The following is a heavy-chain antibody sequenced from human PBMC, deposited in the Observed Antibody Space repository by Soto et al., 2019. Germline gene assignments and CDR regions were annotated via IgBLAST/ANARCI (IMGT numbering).Heavy chain of an antibody. CDR2: IKQDGSEK. CDR3: ARYRGERYYDY. V-gene: IGHV3-7*05. D-gene: IGHD2-21*01. Sequence: EVHLVESGGGLVQPGGSLRLSCAASGFTFSSYWMTWVRQAPGKGLEWVANIKQDGSEKSYVDSVKSRFTISRDNGKNSLYLQLNGLRAEDTAVYYWARYRGERYYDYWGQGTLVTVSS. J-gene: IGHJ4*02. CDR1: GFTFSSYW.